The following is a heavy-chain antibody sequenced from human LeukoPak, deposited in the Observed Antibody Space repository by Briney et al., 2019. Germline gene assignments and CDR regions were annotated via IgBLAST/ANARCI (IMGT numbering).Heavy chain of an antibody. CDR1: GFTFSSYG. CDR2: IWYDGSNK. J-gene: IGHJ3*02. D-gene: IGHD4-17*01. CDR3: TRPAGDYARGGFYI. Sequence: PGGSLRLSCAASGFTFSSYGMHWVRQAPGKGLEWVAVIWYDGSNKYYADSVKGRFTISRDNSSTTLYLQMNSLRADDSAMYYCTRPAGDYARGGFYIWGQGTLVTVSS. V-gene: IGHV3-33*01.